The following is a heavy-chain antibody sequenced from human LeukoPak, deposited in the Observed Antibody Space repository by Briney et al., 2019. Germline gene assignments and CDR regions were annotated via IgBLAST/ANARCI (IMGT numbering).Heavy chain of an antibody. J-gene: IGHJ3*02. CDR2: IYYSGST. CDR3: ARHGAYSGSYYDAFDI. Sequence: SETLSLTCTVSGGSISGRSDYWGWIRQPPGKGLEWIGSIYYSGSTYYNPSLKSRVTISVDTSKNQFSLKLSSVTAADTAVYYCARHGAYSGSYYDAFDIWGQGTMVTVSS. D-gene: IGHD1-26*01. V-gene: IGHV4-39*01. CDR1: GGSISGRSDY.